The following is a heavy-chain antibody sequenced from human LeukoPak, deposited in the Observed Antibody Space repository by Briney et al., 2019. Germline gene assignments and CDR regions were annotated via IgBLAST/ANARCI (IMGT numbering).Heavy chain of an antibody. CDR1: GFTFSTYW. CDR3: ARDPAPHDSSGYFDY. Sequence: GGSLRLSCAASGFTFSTYWMHWVRQAPGKGLVWVSRINSDGSITSYPDSVKGRFTISRDNAKNTLYLQMNSLRAEDTAVYYCARDPAPHDSSGYFDYWGQGTLVTVSS. CDR2: INSDGSIT. D-gene: IGHD3-22*01. V-gene: IGHV3-74*01. J-gene: IGHJ4*02.